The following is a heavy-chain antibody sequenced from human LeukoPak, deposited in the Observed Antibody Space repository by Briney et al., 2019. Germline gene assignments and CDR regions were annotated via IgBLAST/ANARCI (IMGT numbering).Heavy chain of an antibody. CDR3: ARDHRYAFDN. CDR1: GLSFSSFA. V-gene: IGHV3-48*03. CDR2: IRGNGET. Sequence: GGSLRLSCAASGLSFSSFAMSWVRQGPARGLEWVSSIRGNGETFYADSVKGRFTISGDSAKNSVFLQMNSLRVEDTAVYYCARDHRYAFDNWGQGTLVTVSS. J-gene: IGHJ4*02. D-gene: IGHD5-12*01.